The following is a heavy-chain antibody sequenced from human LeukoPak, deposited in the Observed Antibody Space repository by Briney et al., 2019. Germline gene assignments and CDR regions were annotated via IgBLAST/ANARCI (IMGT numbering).Heavy chain of an antibody. J-gene: IGHJ6*03. V-gene: IGHV3-48*01. Sequence: GGSLRLSCAASGFTFSSYSMNWVRQAPGKGLEWVSYISSSSSTIYYADSVKGRFTISRDNSKNTLYLQMNSLRAEDTAVYYCAKDSRLFEYYYYMDVWGKGTTVTVSS. CDR1: GFTFSSYS. CDR2: ISSSSSTI. D-gene: IGHD3-9*01. CDR3: AKDSRLFEYYYYMDV.